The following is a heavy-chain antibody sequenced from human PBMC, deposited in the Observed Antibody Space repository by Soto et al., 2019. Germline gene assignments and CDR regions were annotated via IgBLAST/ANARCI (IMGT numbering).Heavy chain of an antibody. CDR1: GGSISSYY. CDR2: IYYSGST. V-gene: IGHV4-59*08. J-gene: IGHJ6*03. Sequence: QVQLQESGPGLVKPSETLSLTCTVSGGSISSYYWSWIRQPPGKGLVWIGYIYYSGSTNYNPSLKSRVTISVDTSKNQFSLKLSSVTAADTAVYYCARRGGDCTNGVCYRYYYYMDVWGKGTTVTVSS. CDR3: ARRGGDCTNGVCYRYYYYMDV. D-gene: IGHD2-8*01.